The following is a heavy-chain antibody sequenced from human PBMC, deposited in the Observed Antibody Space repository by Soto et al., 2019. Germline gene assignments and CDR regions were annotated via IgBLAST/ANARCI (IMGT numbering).Heavy chain of an antibody. CDR2: ISAYNGNT. J-gene: IGHJ1*01. V-gene: IGHV1-18*04. CDR3: ARSGTGPTYLDH. Sequence: ASVKVSCKASGYTFTSYGISWVRQAPGQGLEWMGWISAYNGNTNYAQKLQGRVTMTRDTSISTAYMELNSLTSDDTAMYYCARSGTGPTYLDHWGQGTLVTVSS. D-gene: IGHD1-7*01. CDR1: GYTFTSYG.